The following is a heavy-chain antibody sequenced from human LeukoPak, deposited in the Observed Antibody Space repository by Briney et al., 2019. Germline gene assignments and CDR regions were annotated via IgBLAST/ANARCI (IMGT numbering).Heavy chain of an antibody. V-gene: IGHV3-7*01. CDR2: INQDGSDK. Sequence: GGSLRLSCAASGFSISAYWMSWVRQAPGKGLEWVANINQDGSDKYSLDSVKGRFTISRDNAKNSLYLEMNSLRADDTAVYYCARDLVVVGSSFSYGMDVWGQGTTVTVSS. D-gene: IGHD2-15*01. CDR1: GFSISAYW. CDR3: ARDLVVVGSSFSYGMDV. J-gene: IGHJ6*02.